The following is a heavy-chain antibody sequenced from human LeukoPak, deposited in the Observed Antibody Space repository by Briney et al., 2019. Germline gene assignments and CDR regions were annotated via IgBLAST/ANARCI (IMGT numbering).Heavy chain of an antibody. CDR2: INNDGSST. V-gene: IGHV3-74*01. CDR1: GFTFNSHW. CDR3: ASWEVPAVMPQDY. D-gene: IGHD2-2*01. J-gene: IGHJ4*02. Sequence: QTGGSLRLSCAASGFTFNSHWMHWVRQAPGKGLVWVSRINNDGSSTSYADSVKGRFTISRDNAKNTLYLQMNSLRAEDTAVYYCASWEVPAVMPQDYWGQGTLVTVSS.